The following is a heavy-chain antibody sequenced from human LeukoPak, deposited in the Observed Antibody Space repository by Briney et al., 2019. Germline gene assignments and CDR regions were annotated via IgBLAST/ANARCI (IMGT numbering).Heavy chain of an antibody. D-gene: IGHD3-3*01. J-gene: IGHJ4*02. Sequence: GGSLRLSCAASGFTFSRYWMHWVRQAPGKGLVWVSRIKSDGSSTTYADSVKGRFTISRDNAKNTLYLQMNSLRAEDTAVYYCAKDQEIFGVVIIAPFDYWGQGTLVTVSS. V-gene: IGHV3-74*01. CDR1: GFTFSRYW. CDR3: AKDQEIFGVVIIAPFDY. CDR2: IKSDGSST.